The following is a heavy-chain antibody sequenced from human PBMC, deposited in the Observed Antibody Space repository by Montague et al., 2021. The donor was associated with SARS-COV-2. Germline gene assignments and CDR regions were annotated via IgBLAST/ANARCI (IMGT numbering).Heavy chain of an antibody. CDR2: TNSDGRST. D-gene: IGHD2-21*01. CDR3: VREVGLVVARTLGRLDP. V-gene: IGHV3-74*03. Sequence: SLRLSCAVSGFTFSEYWMHWVRQAPGKGLEWVSRTNSDGRSTTYADSVKGRFTISRDNAKNMLYLQMNSLRGEDTAAYYCVREVGLVVARTLGRLDPWGQGTLVTVSS. J-gene: IGHJ5*02. CDR1: GFTFSEYW.